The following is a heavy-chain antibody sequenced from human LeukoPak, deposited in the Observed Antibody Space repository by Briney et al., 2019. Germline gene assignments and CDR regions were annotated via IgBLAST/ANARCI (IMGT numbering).Heavy chain of an antibody. D-gene: IGHD3-10*01. Sequence: GESLKISCKGSGYSFTSHWIAWVRQVPGKGLEWMGIIYPDDSDTRYHPSFQGQATISADKSIRTAYLQWSSLKASDTAIYYCARPPQYYYSSKKYYFDYWGQGTLVTVSS. CDR3: ARPPQYYYSSKKYYFDY. CDR2: IYPDDSDT. J-gene: IGHJ4*02. V-gene: IGHV5-51*01. CDR1: GYSFTSHW.